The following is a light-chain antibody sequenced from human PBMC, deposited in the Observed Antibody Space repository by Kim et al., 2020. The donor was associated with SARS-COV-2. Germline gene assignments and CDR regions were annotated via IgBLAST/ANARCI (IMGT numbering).Light chain of an antibody. CDR3: QQRSNWPLT. CDR1: QGIISY. V-gene: IGKV3-11*01. Sequence: LSPGERATLSSRASQGIISYLARNQQRPGQAPRLLIYDASKRATGIPARFSGSGSGTDFTLTISSLGPEDFAVYYCQQRSNWPLTFGGGTKVDIK. J-gene: IGKJ4*01. CDR2: DAS.